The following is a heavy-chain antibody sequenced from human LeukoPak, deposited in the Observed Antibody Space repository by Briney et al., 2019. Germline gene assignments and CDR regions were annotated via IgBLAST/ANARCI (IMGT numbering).Heavy chain of an antibody. CDR1: GFTFSSYA. CDR3: EGYCSSTSCYSSSYNWFDP. CDR2: ISYDGSNK. D-gene: IGHD2-2*01. V-gene: IGHV3-30-3*01. J-gene: IGHJ5*02. Sequence: GGSLRLSCAASGFTFSSYAMHWVRQAPGKGLEWVAVISYDGSNKYYADSVKGRFTISRDNSKNTLYLQMNSLRAEDTAVYYCEGYCSSTSCYSSSYNWFDPWGQGTLVTVSS.